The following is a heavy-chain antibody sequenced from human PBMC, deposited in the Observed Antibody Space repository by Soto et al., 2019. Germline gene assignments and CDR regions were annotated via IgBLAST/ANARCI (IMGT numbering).Heavy chain of an antibody. D-gene: IGHD5-18*01. CDR2: IYYRGST. Sequence: SETLSLTFTVSGGSVSSGSYYWSWIRQPPGKGLEWIGYIYYRGSTNYNPSLKSRLTISVDTSKNQFSLKLSSVTAADTAVYYCARGGGNSYTFDYWGQGTLVTVSS. CDR3: ARGGGNSYTFDY. V-gene: IGHV4-61*01. CDR1: GGSVSSGSYY. J-gene: IGHJ4*02.